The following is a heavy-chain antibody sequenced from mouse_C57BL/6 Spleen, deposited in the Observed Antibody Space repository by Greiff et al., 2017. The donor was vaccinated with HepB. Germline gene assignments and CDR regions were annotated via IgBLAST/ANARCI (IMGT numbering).Heavy chain of an antibody. Sequence: EVQLQESGPGLVKPSQSLSLTCSVTGYSITSGYYWNWIRQFPGNKLEWMGYISYDGSNNYNPSLKNRISITRDTSKNQFFLKLNSVTTEDTATYYCARGDYYGSSLAWFAYWGQGTLVTVSA. V-gene: IGHV3-6*01. CDR1: GYSITSGYY. J-gene: IGHJ3*01. CDR3: ARGDYYGSSLAWFAY. CDR2: ISYDGSN. D-gene: IGHD1-1*01.